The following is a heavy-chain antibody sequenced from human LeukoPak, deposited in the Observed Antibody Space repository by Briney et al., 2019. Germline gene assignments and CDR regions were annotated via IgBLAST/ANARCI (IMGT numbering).Heavy chain of an antibody. CDR1: GGSISGYY. CDR2: IYSSGAT. J-gene: IGHJ4*02. CDR3: ALRFDTSGWVDY. V-gene: IGHV4-4*09. Sequence: SETLSLTCTVSGGSISGYYWSWIRQPPGKALEWIGYIYSSGATNSNPSLKSRVTISVDSSKNQFSLKLTSVTAADKAVYYCALRFDTSGWVDYWGQGTLVTVSS. D-gene: IGHD6-19*01.